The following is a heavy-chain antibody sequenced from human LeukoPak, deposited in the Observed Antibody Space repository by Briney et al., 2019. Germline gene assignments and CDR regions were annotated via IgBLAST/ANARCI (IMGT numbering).Heavy chain of an antibody. V-gene: IGHV3-48*01. CDR1: GFTFSSYS. Sequence: TGGSPRLSCAASGFTFSSYSMNWVRQAPGKGLEWVSYISSSSSTIYYADSVKGRFTISRDNAKNSLCLQMNSLRAEDTAVYYCARDQGYSSGWYVERVGAFDIWGQGTMVTVSS. J-gene: IGHJ3*02. D-gene: IGHD6-19*01. CDR3: ARDQGYSSGWYVERVGAFDI. CDR2: ISSSSSTI.